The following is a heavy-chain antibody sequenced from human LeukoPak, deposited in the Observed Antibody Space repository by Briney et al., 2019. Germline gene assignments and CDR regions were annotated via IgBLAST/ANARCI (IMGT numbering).Heavy chain of an antibody. V-gene: IGHV4-59*08. Sequence: SETLSLTCTVSGVSISSYYWGWIRQPQGKGREWIGYTYYSGSTYYNPSLRSRVTISVDTSKNQFSLKLSSVTAADTAVYYGARGAYYDFWSGTPAEYFQHWGQGTLVTVSS. J-gene: IGHJ1*01. CDR1: GVSISSYY. D-gene: IGHD3-3*01. CDR2: TYYSGST. CDR3: ARGAYYDFWSGTPAEYFQH.